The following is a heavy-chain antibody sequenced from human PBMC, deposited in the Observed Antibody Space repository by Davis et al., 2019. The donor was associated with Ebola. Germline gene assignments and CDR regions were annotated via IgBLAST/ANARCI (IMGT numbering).Heavy chain of an antibody. J-gene: IGHJ4*02. D-gene: IGHD2-15*01. CDR1: GFAFNRYA. CDR2: ISYDGSTK. CDR3: ARAETFGYCSGGSCRRFDY. V-gene: IGHV3-30-3*01. Sequence: PGGSLRLSCSAPGFAFNRYAMHWVRQAPGKGLEWVALISYDGSTKYYAESVKGRFTISRDSFKNTLYLQMNSLTTEDPALYYCARAETFGYCSGGSCRRFDYWGQGTLVTVSS.